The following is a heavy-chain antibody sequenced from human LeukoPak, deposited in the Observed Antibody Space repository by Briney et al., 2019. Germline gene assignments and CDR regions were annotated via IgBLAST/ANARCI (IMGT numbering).Heavy chain of an antibody. D-gene: IGHD3-10*01. CDR2: ISRSGNNI. J-gene: IGHJ6*04. CDR3: VRSYGDV. CDR1: GFIFSDYY. Sequence: GGSLRLSCVGSGFIFSDYYMTWVRQAPGKGLEWVAYISRSGNNIYYAESVKGRFAISRDNVENSLYLHMSSLRAEDTASYSCVRSYGDVWGKGTMVTVSS. V-gene: IGHV3-11*04.